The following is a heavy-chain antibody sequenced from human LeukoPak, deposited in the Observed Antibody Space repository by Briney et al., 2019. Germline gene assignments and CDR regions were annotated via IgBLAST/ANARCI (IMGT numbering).Heavy chain of an antibody. CDR2: ISSRSDYI. D-gene: IGHD6-13*01. Sequence: GGSLRRSCAASGFSFSTYSMNWVRQAPGKGLEWVSSISSRSDYIYYADSVKGRFTTSRDNAKNSLYLQMNSLRAEDTAVYYCARDSSWYDYWGQGTLVTVSS. CDR1: GFSFSTYS. V-gene: IGHV3-21*01. CDR3: ARDSSWYDY. J-gene: IGHJ4*02.